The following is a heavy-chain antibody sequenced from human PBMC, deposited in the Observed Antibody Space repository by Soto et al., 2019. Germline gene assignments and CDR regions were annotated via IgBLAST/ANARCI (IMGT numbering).Heavy chain of an antibody. CDR2: ISGYNGNT. D-gene: IGHD4-4*01. J-gene: IGHJ4*02. CDR3: ARDGDGYTNAFDF. CDR1: GYTFTGSG. V-gene: IGHV1-18*04. Sequence: ASVKVSFKTSGYTFTGSGISWVRQAPGQGLEWMGWISGYNGNTKYAQKFQGRVTMTTDTSTNTAYMELGNLRSDDTAVYYCARDGDGYTNAFDFWGQGTLVTVSS.